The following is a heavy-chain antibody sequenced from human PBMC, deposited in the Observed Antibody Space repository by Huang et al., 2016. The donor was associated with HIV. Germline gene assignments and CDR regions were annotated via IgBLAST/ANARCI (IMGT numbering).Heavy chain of an antibody. CDR1: GFKLSGFG. J-gene: IGHJ4*02. Sequence: QVHLVESGGGVVQPGGSLRLSCAASGFKLSGFGMHWVRQAPGKGLGGVAVISYDGSSQFYTDSVKGRFTISRDNSDNTLSLQMKGLRPDDTAVYYCAKESRWFSDFDHWGQGVLVSVSS. D-gene: IGHD2-15*01. CDR3: AKESRWFSDFDH. CDR2: ISYDGSSQ. V-gene: IGHV3-30*18.